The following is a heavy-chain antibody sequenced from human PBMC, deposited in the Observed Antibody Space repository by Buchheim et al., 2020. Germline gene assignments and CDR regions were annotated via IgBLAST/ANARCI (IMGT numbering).Heavy chain of an antibody. CDR1: GGSISSSNW. CDR3: ANQIVLMVYGSYGMDV. D-gene: IGHD2-8*01. Sequence: QVQLQESGPGLVKPSGTLSLTCAVSGGSISSSNWWSWVRQPPGKGLEWSGEIYHSGSTNSNPSLKSRVTISADKSKNQFSLKLSSVTAADTAVYYCANQIVLMVYGSYGMDVWGQGTT. CDR2: IYHSGST. V-gene: IGHV4-4*02. J-gene: IGHJ6*02.